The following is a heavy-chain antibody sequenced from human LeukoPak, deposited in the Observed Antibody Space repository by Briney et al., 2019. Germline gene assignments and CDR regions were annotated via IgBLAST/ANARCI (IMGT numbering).Heavy chain of an antibody. J-gene: IGHJ4*02. Sequence: SETLSLTCAVSGGSISSDGYSWSWIRQPPGKGLEWIGYIYHSGSTYYNPSLKSRVTISVDRSKNQFSLKLSSVTAADTAVYYCASSDILTGYYSYWGQGTLVTVSS. V-gene: IGHV4-30-2*01. D-gene: IGHD3-9*01. CDR2: IYHSGST. CDR3: ASSDILTGYYSY. CDR1: GGSISSDGYS.